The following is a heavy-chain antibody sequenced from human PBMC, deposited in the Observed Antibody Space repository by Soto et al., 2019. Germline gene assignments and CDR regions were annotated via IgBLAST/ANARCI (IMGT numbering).Heavy chain of an antibody. Sequence: SETLSLTCTVSGGSISSYYWSWIRQPPGKGLEWIGYIYYSGSTNYNPSLKSRVTISVDTSKNQFSLKLSSLTAADTAVYYCARSITIFGVAGPEYYFDYWGQGTLVTVSS. V-gene: IGHV4-59*01. CDR2: IYYSGST. J-gene: IGHJ4*02. CDR1: GGSISSYY. D-gene: IGHD3-3*01. CDR3: ARSITIFGVAGPEYYFDY.